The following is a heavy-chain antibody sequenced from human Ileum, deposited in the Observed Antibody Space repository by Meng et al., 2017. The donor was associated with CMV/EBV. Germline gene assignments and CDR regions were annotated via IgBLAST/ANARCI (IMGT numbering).Heavy chain of an antibody. Sequence: YIFTSYTRRWVRQAPGQRLEWMGWINAGNGNTKYSQNFQGRVTITRDTSATSAYMELSSLRSEDTAVYYCARGGYVSGSRLKDWFDPWGQGTLVTVSS. CDR2: INAGNGNT. CDR1: YIFTSYT. CDR3: ARGGYVSGSRLKDWFDP. V-gene: IGHV1-3*01. J-gene: IGHJ5*02. D-gene: IGHD3-10*01.